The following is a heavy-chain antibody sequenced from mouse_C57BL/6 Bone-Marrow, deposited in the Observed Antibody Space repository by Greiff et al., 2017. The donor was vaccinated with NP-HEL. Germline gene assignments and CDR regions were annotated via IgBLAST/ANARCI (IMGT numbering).Heavy chain of an antibody. J-gene: IGHJ2*01. CDR1: GYTFTSYW. CDR3: ARDSGYAFDD. CDR2: INPSNGAT. V-gene: IGHV1-53*01. Sequence: QVQLQQPGTELVKPGASVKLSCKASGYTFTSYWMYWVKQRPGQGLDWIGNINPSNGATNYNEKFKNKATLTVDKSSSTAYMQLSSLTSEDSAGYYCARDSGYAFDDWGQGTTLTVSS. D-gene: IGHD3-2*02.